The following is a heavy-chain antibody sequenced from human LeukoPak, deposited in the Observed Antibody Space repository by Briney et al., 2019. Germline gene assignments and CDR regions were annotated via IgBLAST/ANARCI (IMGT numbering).Heavy chain of an antibody. CDR3: ASPERFRSDWVFPPSLDF. D-gene: IGHD3-3*01. CDR1: GFTVGTNS. Sequence: GGSLRLSCAASGFTVGTNSMSWVRQSPGKGLEWVSVIYSGGSTYYADSVNGRFTISRDNSRNTLFLQMNSLRADDTAVYYCASPERFRSDWVFPPSLDFWGQGTLVTVSS. V-gene: IGHV3-53*01. CDR2: IYSGGST. J-gene: IGHJ4*02.